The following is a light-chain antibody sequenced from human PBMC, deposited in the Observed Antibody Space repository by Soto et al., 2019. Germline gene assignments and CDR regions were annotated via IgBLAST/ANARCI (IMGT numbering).Light chain of an antibody. V-gene: IGKV3-15*01. J-gene: IGKJ4*01. CDR3: QQCNKWPFT. CDR1: QSISNN. Sequence: EIVMTQSPATLSVSPGESTTLSCMASQSISNNLAWFQQKPGQAPRLLIYGASTRATGIPARFSGSGSGTEFTLTISSLQSEDFAVYYCQQCNKWPFTFGGGTKVEMK. CDR2: GAS.